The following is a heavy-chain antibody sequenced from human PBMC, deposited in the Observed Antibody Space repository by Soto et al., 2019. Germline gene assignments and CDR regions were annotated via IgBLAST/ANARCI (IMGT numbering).Heavy chain of an antibody. CDR1: GFTFSSYA. V-gene: IGHV3-23*01. Sequence: EVPLLESGGGLVQPGGSLTLSCATSGFTFSSYAMVWVRQAAEKGLEWVASISNNGDTAYYADSVKGRFTISRGNSENTLYLQMNGLRADDTALYFCAKSRVFIGAIVTLLDSWGQGTQDTVSS. CDR2: ISNNGDTA. D-gene: IGHD3-16*02. CDR3: AKSRVFIGAIVTLLDS. J-gene: IGHJ4*02.